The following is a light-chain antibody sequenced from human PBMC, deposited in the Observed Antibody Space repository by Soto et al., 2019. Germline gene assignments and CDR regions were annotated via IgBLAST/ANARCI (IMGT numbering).Light chain of an antibody. J-gene: IGKJ1*01. CDR2: GAS. V-gene: IGKV3-20*01. CDR1: QSVSSSF. Sequence: EVVLTQSPGTLPLSPGDRATLSCRASQSVSSSFLTWYQQKPGQAPRLLIYGASSRATGIPDRFSGSGSGTDFTLTISRLEPEDFAVYYCQQYGSSPWTFGQGTKVDIK. CDR3: QQYGSSPWT.